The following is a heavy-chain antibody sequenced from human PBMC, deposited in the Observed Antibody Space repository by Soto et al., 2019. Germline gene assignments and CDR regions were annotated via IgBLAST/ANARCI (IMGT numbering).Heavy chain of an antibody. Sequence: QEQLVESGGGVVQPGRSLRLSCAASGFIFSSYAMHWVRQAPGKGLEGVEVISYDGSKKYYADSVKGRYTISRDDSKNTLYLQMNSLRVEDTAVYYCARAPHGMDVWGQGTTVTVSS. CDR1: GFIFSSYA. CDR3: ARAPHGMDV. V-gene: IGHV3-30-3*01. J-gene: IGHJ6*02. CDR2: ISYDGSKK.